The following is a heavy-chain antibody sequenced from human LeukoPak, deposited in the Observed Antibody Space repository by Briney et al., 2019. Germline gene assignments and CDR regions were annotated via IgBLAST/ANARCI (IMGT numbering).Heavy chain of an antibody. D-gene: IGHD6-19*01. V-gene: IGHV1-46*01. CDR1: GYTFTSYY. CDR3: AKDRRKGYSSGWYFDY. CDR2: INPSGDPT. Sequence: AASVKVSCKASGYTFTSYYMHLVRQAPGQGLEWVGIINPSGDPTTYAQKFQGRVTMTSDMSTSTVYMELSSLRSEDTAVYYCAKDRRKGYSSGWYFDYWGKGTLVTVSS. J-gene: IGHJ4*02.